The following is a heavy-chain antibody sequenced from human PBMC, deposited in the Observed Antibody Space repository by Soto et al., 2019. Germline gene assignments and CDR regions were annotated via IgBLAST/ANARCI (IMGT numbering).Heavy chain of an antibody. Sequence: GGSLRLSCAASGFTFSSYTMHWVRQAPGKGLEWVAVISYDGSNKYYADSVKGRFTISRDNSKNTLYLQMNSLRAEDTAVYYCARASQAEPTKIDYWGQGTLVTVPQ. J-gene: IGHJ4*02. CDR3: ARASQAEPTKIDY. V-gene: IGHV3-30-3*01. CDR2: ISYDGSNK. CDR1: GFTFSSYT.